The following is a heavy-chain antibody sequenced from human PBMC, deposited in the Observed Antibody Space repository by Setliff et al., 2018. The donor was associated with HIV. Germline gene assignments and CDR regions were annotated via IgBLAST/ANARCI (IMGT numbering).Heavy chain of an antibody. CDR1: GYSFTTYW. D-gene: IGHD4-17*01. CDR3: ATSDYGGNSGHFQH. CDR2: IYPGDSDT. Sequence: PGESLKISCKGSGYSFTTYWIGWVRQMPGKGLEWMGIIYPGDSDTGYSPSFQGQVTISAGKSLSTAYLQWSSLKASDTAMYYCATSDYGGNSGHFQHWGQGTLVTVSS. V-gene: IGHV5-51*01. J-gene: IGHJ1*01.